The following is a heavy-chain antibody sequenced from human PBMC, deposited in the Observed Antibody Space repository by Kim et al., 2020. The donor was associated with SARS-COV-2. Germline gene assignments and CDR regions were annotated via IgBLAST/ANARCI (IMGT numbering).Heavy chain of an antibody. Sequence: SETLSLTCTVSGGSISSSSYYWGWIRQPPGKGLEWIGSIYYSGSTYYNPSLKSRVTISVDTSKNQFSLKLSSVTAADTAVYYCARGLGYYDILTGYSTSAHFDYWGQGTLVTVSS. J-gene: IGHJ4*02. CDR1: GGSISSSSYY. V-gene: IGHV4-39*01. CDR3: ARGLGYYDILTGYSTSAHFDY. D-gene: IGHD3-9*01. CDR2: IYYSGST.